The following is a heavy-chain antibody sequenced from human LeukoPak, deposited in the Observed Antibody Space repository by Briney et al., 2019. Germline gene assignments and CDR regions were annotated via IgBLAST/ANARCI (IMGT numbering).Heavy chain of an antibody. Sequence: PGGSLRLSCGASGFTFDDYGMSWVRQAPGKGLEWVSGINWNGGSTGYADSVKGRFAISRDNAKNSLYLQMNSLRAEDTALYYCARDRGGYSSSWTIIDYWGQGTLVTVSS. J-gene: IGHJ4*02. CDR3: ARDRGGYSSSWTIIDY. V-gene: IGHV3-20*04. CDR2: INWNGGST. D-gene: IGHD6-13*01. CDR1: GFTFDDYG.